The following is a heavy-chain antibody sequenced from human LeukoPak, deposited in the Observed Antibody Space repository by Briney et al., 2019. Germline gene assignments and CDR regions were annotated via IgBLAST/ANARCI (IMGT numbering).Heavy chain of an antibody. CDR3: ARDFDY. V-gene: IGHV3-9*01. J-gene: IGHJ4*02. CDR1: GFTFDDHA. Sequence: GRSLRLSCAASGFTFDDHAMHWVRQAPGKGLEWVSGISWNSGSIGYADSVKGRFTISRDNAKNTLYLQMNSLRAEDAAVYYCARDFDYWGQGTLVTVSS. CDR2: ISWNSGSI.